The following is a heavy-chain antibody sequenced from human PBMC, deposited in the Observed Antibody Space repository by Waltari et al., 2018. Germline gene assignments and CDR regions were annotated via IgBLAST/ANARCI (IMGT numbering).Heavy chain of an antibody. J-gene: IGHJ6*02. CDR3: ARHATYSSGWSRYYYYGMDV. V-gene: IGHV4-34*01. Sequence: QVQLQQWGAGLLKPSETLSLTCAVYGGSFSGYYWRWLRQPPGKGLEWIGEINHSGSTNYNPSLKSRVTISVDTSKNQFSLKLSSVTAADTAVYYCARHATYSSGWSRYYYYGMDVWGQGTTVTVSS. CDR2: INHSGST. CDR1: GGSFSGYY. D-gene: IGHD6-19*01.